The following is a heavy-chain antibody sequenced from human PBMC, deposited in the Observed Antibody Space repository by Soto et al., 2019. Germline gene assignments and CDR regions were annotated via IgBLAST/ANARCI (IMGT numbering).Heavy chain of an antibody. CDR2: ISSSSSYI. CDR1: GLTFSSYT. J-gene: IGHJ4*02. D-gene: IGHD5-12*01. CDR3: ARFGYTTEAH. V-gene: IGHV3-21*01. Sequence: EVQLVESGGGLVKPGGSLRLSCAASGLTFSSYTMIWVRQAPWKGLEWVSSISSSSSYIYYADSVKGRFTISRDNAKNSLYLQMNSLRAEDTAVYYCARFGYTTEAHWGQGTLATVSS.